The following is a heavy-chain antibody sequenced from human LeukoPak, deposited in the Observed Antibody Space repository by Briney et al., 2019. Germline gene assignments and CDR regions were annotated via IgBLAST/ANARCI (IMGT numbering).Heavy chain of an antibody. J-gene: IGHJ6*03. CDR3: ARKSNYDFWSGYYIPWDYYYYMDV. CDR1: GGSISSYY. V-gene: IGHV4-59*08. D-gene: IGHD3-3*01. Sequence: PSETLSLTCTVSGGSISSYYWSLIRQPPGKGLEWIGYIYYSGSTYYNPSLKSRVTISVDTSKNQFSLKLSSVTAADTAVYYCARKSNYDFWSGYYIPWDYYYYMDVWGKGTTVTVSS. CDR2: IYYSGST.